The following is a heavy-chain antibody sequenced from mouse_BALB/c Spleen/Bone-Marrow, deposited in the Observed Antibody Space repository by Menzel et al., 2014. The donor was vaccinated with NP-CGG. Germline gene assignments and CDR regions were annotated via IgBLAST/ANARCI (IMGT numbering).Heavy chain of an antibody. CDR1: GFTFTDYY. CDR2: IRNKANGYTT. CDR3: ARDKGRVFFDY. V-gene: IGHV7-3*02. Sequence: EVQLVESGGGLVQPGGSLRLSCATSGFTFTDYYMNWVRQPPGKALEWLGFIRNKANGYTTEYSASVKSRSTISRDNSQNILYLQMNTLRADDSATYYCARDKGRVFFDYWGQGTTLTVSS. J-gene: IGHJ2*01.